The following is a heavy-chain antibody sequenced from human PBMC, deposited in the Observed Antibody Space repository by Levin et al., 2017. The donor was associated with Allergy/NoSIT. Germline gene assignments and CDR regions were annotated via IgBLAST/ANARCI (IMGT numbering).Heavy chain of an antibody. V-gene: IGHV4-38-2*02. CDR1: GYSISSGYY. CDR3: ARDHPILITIFGVVKNNWFDP. J-gene: IGHJ5*02. CDR2: IYHSGST. D-gene: IGHD3-3*01. Sequence: SQTLSLTCAVSGYSISSGYYWGWIRQPPGKGLEWIGSIYHSGSTYYNPSLKSRVTISVDTSKNQFSLKLSSVTAADTAVYYCARDHPILITIFGVVKNNWFDPWGQGTLVTVSS.